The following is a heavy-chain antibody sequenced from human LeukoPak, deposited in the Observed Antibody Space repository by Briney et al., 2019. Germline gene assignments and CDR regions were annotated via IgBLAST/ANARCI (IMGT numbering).Heavy chain of an antibody. D-gene: IGHD1-26*01. J-gene: IGHJ3*02. CDR3: ARQELPEAFDI. CDR1: GYNFASYW. V-gene: IGHV5-51*01. CDR2: IYPGDSDT. Sequence: GESLKISCKGSGYNFASYWIGWVRQMPEKGLEWMGIIYPGDSDTRYSPSFQGQVTISADKSISTAYLQWSSLKASDTVMYYCARQELPEAFDIWGQGTMVTVSS.